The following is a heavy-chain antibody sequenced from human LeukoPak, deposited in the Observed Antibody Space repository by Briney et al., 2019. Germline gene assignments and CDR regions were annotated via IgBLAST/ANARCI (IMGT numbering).Heavy chain of an antibody. CDR2: VNHSGGT. CDR1: DESFSAYY. D-gene: IGHD3-22*01. Sequence: SETLSLTCTVYDESFSAYYWSWIRQPPGKGLEWIGEVNHSGGTNYTPSLKSRVTISVDTSKNQFSLKLSSVTAADTAVYYCASASSGYYSRWGQGTLVTVSS. CDR3: ASASSGYYSR. V-gene: IGHV4-34*01. J-gene: IGHJ4*02.